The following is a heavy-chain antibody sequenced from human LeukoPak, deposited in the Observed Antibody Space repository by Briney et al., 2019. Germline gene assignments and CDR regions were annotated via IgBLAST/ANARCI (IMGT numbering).Heavy chain of an antibody. CDR1: GGSISSTNW. CDR3: SRESGAFCPFGY. D-gene: IGHD1-26*01. Sequence: SETLSLTCGVSGGSISSTNWWGWVRQPPGQRLEWIGEISLTGRTNYNPSLNGRVTMSLDESRNQLSLNLTSVTAADTATYYCSRESGAFCPFGYWGQGTLVIVPP. CDR2: ISLTGRT. V-gene: IGHV4-4*02. J-gene: IGHJ4*02.